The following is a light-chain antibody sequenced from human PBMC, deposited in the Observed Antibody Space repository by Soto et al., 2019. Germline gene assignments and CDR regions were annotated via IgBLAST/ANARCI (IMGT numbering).Light chain of an antibody. CDR1: RDVYINA. V-gene: IGKV3-20*01. CDR3: QQYGASPFT. J-gene: IGKJ3*01. CDR2: GAS. Sequence: VVLTQSPATLSLSPGEPATLSCRASRDVYINALAWYQQKPGRTPTLLIYGASTRATGIPDRFSATGSGTEFSLTISSLEPEDFAVYYCQQYGASPFTVGPGTRVEI.